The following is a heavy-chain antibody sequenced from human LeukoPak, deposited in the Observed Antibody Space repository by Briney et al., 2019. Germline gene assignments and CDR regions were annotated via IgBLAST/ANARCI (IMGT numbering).Heavy chain of an antibody. V-gene: IGHV3-11*04. CDR3: ATSRSFDH. CDR1: GFTFSDYY. CDR2: ISSTGNTI. Sequence: PGGSLRLSCAASGFTFSDYYINWIRQAPGKGLEWVSYISSTGNTIYYADPVKGRFTISRDNAKNSLYLQMNSLRAEDTAVYYCATSRSFDHWGQGTLVTVSS. J-gene: IGHJ4*02.